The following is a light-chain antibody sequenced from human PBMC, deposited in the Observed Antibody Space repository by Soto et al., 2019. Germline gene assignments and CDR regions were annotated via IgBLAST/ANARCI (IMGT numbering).Light chain of an antibody. CDR2: EVT. V-gene: IGLV2-14*01. J-gene: IGLJ1*01. CDR1: SSDVGGYDY. Sequence: QSVLTQPASVSGSPGQSIAISCTGTSSDVGGYDYVSWYQQHPDKAPKLIIYEVTKRPSGVSNRFSGSKSGNTASLTISGLEPDDEADYYCSSHTSGDTRVFGSGPKLTVL. CDR3: SSHTSGDTRV.